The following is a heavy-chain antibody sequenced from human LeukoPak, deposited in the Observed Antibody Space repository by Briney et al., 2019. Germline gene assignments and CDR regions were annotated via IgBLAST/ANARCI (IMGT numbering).Heavy chain of an antibody. V-gene: IGHV3-30-3*01. D-gene: IGHD5-18*01. CDR2: ISYDGSNK. CDR3: ARAPGPRGYSYGTFDY. CDR1: GFTFSSYA. J-gene: IGHJ4*02. Sequence: GSLRLSCAASGFTFSSYAMHWVRQAPGKGLEWVAVISYDGSNKYYADSVKGRFTISRDNSKNTLYLQMNSLRAEDTAVYYCARAPGPRGYSYGTFDYWGQGTLVTVSS.